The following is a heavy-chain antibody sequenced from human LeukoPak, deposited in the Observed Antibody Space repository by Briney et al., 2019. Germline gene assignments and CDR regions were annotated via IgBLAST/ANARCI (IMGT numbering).Heavy chain of an antibody. CDR3: ARERGQWLVRGYFDY. V-gene: IGHV4-59*01. D-gene: IGHD6-19*01. CDR1: GGSISSYY. CDR2: IYYSGST. Sequence: PSGTLFLTCTVSGGSISSYYWSWIPEPPGEGLGGVGYIYYSGSTNYNPSLKSRVTISVDTSKNQFSLKLSSVTAADTAVYYCARERGQWLVRGYFDYWGQGTLVTVSS. J-gene: IGHJ4*02.